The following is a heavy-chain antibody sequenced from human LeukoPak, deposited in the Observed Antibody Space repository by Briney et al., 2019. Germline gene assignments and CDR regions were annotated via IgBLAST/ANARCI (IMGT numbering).Heavy chain of an antibody. CDR2: IHYDGSDQ. V-gene: IGHV3-30*02. D-gene: IGHD6-13*01. J-gene: IGHJ4*02. CDR1: GFNFSSYA. CDR3: AKGYSNNWFDY. Sequence: GSLRLFCAASGFNFSSYAMHWVRQVPGKGLGWVAFIHYDGSDQYYADSGKGRFTISRDNSKNTLYLQMNSLRAEDTAVYYCAKGYSNNWFDYWGQGTLVTVSS.